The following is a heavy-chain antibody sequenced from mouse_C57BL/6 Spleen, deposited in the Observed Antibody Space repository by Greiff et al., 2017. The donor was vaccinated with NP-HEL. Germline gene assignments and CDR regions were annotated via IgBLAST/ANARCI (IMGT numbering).Heavy chain of an antibody. CDR1: GYTFTSYG. J-gene: IGHJ1*03. CDR3: ARSDYYGSSSYWYFDV. D-gene: IGHD1-1*01. Sequence: QVQLQQSGAELARPGASVKLSCKASGYTFTSYGISWVKQRTGQGLEWIGEIYPRSGNTYYNEKFKGKATLTADKSSSTAYMELRSLTSDDSAVYFCARSDYYGSSSYWYFDVWGTGTTVTVSS. CDR2: IYPRSGNT. V-gene: IGHV1-81*01.